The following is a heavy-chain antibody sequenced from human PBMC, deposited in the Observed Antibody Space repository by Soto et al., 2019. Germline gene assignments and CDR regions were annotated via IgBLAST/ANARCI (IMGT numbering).Heavy chain of an antibody. V-gene: IGHV4-59*01. CDR1: GGSLSRYY. CDR2: DYSSGST. D-gene: IGHD3-3*01. Sequence: QVQLQESGPGLVKPSETLSLNCTVSGGSLSRYYWAWIRQSPEKGLEWIGYDYSSGSTFYNPSLKSPVSIPIETSKDPLSQRLTSGAAADTAVYCLARAPRSGDCFDYWGQGALVTVSS. J-gene: IGHJ4*01. CDR3: ARAPRSGDCFDY.